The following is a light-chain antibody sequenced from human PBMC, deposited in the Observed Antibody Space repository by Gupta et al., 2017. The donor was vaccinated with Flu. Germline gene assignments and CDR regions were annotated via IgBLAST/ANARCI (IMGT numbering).Light chain of an antibody. CDR2: EVS. Sequence: QSALTQPASASGSPGQSITISCTGTSSYVGGYNYVSWYQQHPGKAHKLMIYEVSNRPSGVYNRFSGSKSGNTGSLTISGLQAEDEADYYCSSYTSSSTWVFGGGTKLTVL. CDR3: SSYTSSSTWV. V-gene: IGLV2-14*01. CDR1: SSYVGGYNY. J-gene: IGLJ3*02.